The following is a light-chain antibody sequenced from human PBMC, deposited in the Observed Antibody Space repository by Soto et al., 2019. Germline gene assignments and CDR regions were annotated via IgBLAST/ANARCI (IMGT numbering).Light chain of an antibody. Sequence: DIQMTQSPSTLSGSVGDRVTITCRASQTISSWLGWYQQKPGKAPKLLIYKASTLKSGVPSRFSGSGSGTEFTLTISSLQPDDFATYYCQHYTSYSEAFGQGTKVELK. CDR2: KAS. V-gene: IGKV1-5*03. J-gene: IGKJ1*01. CDR1: QTISSW. CDR3: QHYTSYSEA.